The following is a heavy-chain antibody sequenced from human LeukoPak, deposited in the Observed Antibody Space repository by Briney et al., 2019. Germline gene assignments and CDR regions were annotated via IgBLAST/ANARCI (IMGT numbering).Heavy chain of an antibody. CDR3: STGQSY. CDR2: INSKTDGGTT. CDR1: GFNFNYAW. V-gene: IGHV3-15*01. Sequence: PGGSLRLSCAASGFNFNYAWMSWVRQAPGKGLEWVGRINSKTDGGTTDYAAPVKGRFTISRDDSKNTVYLQMNSLKTEDTALYYCSTGQSYWGQGTLVTVSS. J-gene: IGHJ4*02.